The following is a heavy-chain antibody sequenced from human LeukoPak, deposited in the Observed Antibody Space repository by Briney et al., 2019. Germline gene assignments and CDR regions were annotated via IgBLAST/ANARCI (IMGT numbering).Heavy chain of an antibody. CDR1: GYTFTTYG. D-gene: IGHD6-6*01. CDR2: ISAYNGNT. CDR3: ARDVIAARPNWFDP. J-gene: IGHJ5*02. Sequence: ASVKVSCKASGYTFTTYGISWVRQAPGQGLEWMGWISAYNGNTNYAQKLQGRVTMTTDASTSTAYMELRSLRSDDTAVYYCARDVIAARPNWFDPWGQGTLVTVSS. V-gene: IGHV1-18*01.